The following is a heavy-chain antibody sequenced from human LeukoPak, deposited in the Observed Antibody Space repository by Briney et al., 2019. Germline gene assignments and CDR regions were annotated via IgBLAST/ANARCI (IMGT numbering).Heavy chain of an antibody. V-gene: IGHV4-61*05. D-gene: IGHD6-13*01. CDR3: ARVPQSAGLDY. CDR2: TSYSGST. CDR1: GGSISVTNYY. Sequence: PSETLSLTCTVSGGSISVTNYYWSWIRQPPGKGLEWIGHTSYSGSTNYNPSLKSRVTISLDTSKNQFSLKLSSVTAADTAVYYCARVPQSAGLDYWGQGTLVTVSS. J-gene: IGHJ4*02.